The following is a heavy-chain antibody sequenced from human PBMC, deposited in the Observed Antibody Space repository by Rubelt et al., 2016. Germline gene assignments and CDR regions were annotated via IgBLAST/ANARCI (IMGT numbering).Heavy chain of an antibody. CDR2: VKNDGSST. D-gene: IGHD2-15*01. J-gene: IGHJ4*02. Sequence: EVHLVESGGGLVQPGGSLRLSCAASGFTFSNYWMHWVRQAPGKGLVWVSRVKNDGSSTSYADSVKGRFTISRDNAKNTLYLQMNRLGAEDTAVYCVAGGSWGFYWCQGILVTVSS. CDR1: GFTFSNYW. CDR3: AGGSWGFY. V-gene: IGHV3-74*01.